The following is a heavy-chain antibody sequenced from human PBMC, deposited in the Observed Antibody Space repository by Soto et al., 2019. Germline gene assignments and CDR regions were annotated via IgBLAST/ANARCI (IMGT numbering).Heavy chain of an antibody. CDR3: ARYCSSTSCYDAFDI. CDR1: GFTFSSYD. D-gene: IGHD2-2*01. J-gene: IGHJ3*02. Sequence: GGSLRLSCAASGFTFSSYDMHWVRQATGKGLEWVSAIGTAGDTYYPGSVKGRFTISRENAKNSLYLQMNSLRAGDTAVYYCARYCSSTSCYDAFDIWGQGTMVTVSS. V-gene: IGHV3-13*01. CDR2: IGTAGDT.